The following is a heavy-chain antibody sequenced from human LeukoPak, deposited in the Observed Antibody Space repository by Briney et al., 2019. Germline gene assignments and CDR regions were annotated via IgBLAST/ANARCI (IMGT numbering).Heavy chain of an antibody. D-gene: IGHD6-13*01. CDR1: GFTFSSYG. J-gene: IGHJ4*02. CDR2: IRYDGSNK. CDR3: AKDAKGIGSLYFDY. Sequence: GGSLRLSYAASGFTFSSYGMHWVRQAPGKGLEWVAFIRYDGSNKYYADSVKGRFTISRDNSKNTLYLQMNSLRAEDTAVYYCAKDAKGIGSLYFDYWGQGTLVTVSS. V-gene: IGHV3-30*02.